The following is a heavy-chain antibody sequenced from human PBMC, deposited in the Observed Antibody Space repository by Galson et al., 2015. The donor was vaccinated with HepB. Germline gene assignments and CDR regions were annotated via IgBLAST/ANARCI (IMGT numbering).Heavy chain of an antibody. Sequence: SLRLSCAVSGFTVRSHYTTWVRQAPGQGLECVSVIYTGGGTTYADPVTGRFTLSRDNSKNTVYLQMNSLRGDDTAVYYCATSTKWSGYFDYWGRGTLVTVSS. J-gene: IGHJ4*02. CDR1: GFTVRSHY. V-gene: IGHV3-53*01. CDR3: ATSTKWSGYFDY. CDR2: IYTGGGT. D-gene: IGHD2-15*01.